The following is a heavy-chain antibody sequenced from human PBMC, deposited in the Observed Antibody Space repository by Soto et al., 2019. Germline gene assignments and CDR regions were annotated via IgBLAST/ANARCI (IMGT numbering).Heavy chain of an antibody. CDR2: IYYSGST. V-gene: IGHV4-59*08. CDR3: ARHSRDSSGWYSIDY. CDR1: GGSISSYY. D-gene: IGHD6-19*01. J-gene: IGHJ4*02. Sequence: SETLSLTCTVSGGSISSYYWGWIRQPPGKGLEWIGYIYYSGSTNYNPSLKSRVTISVDTSKNQFSLKLSSVTAADTAVYYCARHSRDSSGWYSIDYWGQGTLVTVSS.